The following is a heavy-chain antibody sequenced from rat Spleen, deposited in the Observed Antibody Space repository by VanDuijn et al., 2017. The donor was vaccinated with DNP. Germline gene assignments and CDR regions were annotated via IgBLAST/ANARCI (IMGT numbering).Heavy chain of an antibody. CDR2: ISYDGSST. CDR3: AGHDESGAYFDN. CDR1: GFTFSNYD. D-gene: IGHD4-3*01. Sequence: EVQLVESGGGLVQPGRSMKLSCAASGFTFSNYDMAWVRQAPKKGLEWVATISYDGSSTYYRDSVKGRFTIPKDNAKSTLYLQRDSLRSEDTATYYGAGHDESGAYFDNWGQGVMVTVSS. J-gene: IGHJ2*01. V-gene: IGHV5-7*01.